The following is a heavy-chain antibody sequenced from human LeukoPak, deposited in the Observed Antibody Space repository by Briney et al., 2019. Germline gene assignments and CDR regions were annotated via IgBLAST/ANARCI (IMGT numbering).Heavy chain of an antibody. Sequence: GRSLRLSCAASGFTFSSYGMHWVRQAPGKGLEWVAVIWYDGSNKYYVDSVKGRFTISRDNSKNTLYLQMNSLRAEDTAVYYCARGGRVVVVPAAMGTTRDANFDYWGQGTLVTVSS. D-gene: IGHD2-2*01. CDR1: GFTFSSYG. CDR2: IWYDGSNK. V-gene: IGHV3-33*01. J-gene: IGHJ4*02. CDR3: ARGGRVVVVPAAMGTTRDANFDY.